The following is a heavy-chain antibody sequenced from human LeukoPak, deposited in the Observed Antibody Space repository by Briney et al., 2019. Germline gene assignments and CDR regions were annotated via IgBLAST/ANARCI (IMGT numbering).Heavy chain of an antibody. Sequence: PSQTLSLTCTVSGGSISSGDYYWSWIRQPPGKGLEWIGYIYYSGSTYYNPSLKSRVTISVDTSKNQLSLKLSSVTAADTAVYYCARVVLGYGGYDSIDYWGQGTLVTVSS. V-gene: IGHV4-30-4*01. CDR3: ARVVLGYGGYDSIDY. CDR1: GGSISSGDYY. D-gene: IGHD5-12*01. J-gene: IGHJ4*02. CDR2: IYYSGST.